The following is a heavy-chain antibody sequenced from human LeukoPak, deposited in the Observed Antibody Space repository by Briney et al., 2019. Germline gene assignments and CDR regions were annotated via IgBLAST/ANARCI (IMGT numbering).Heavy chain of an antibody. D-gene: IGHD4-17*01. CDR3: AREDGYGDYVDAFDI. CDR2: INHSGST. J-gene: IGHJ3*02. V-gene: IGHV4-34*01. Sequence: SETLSLTRAVYGGSFSGYYWSWIRQPPGKGLEWIGEINHSGSTNYNPSLKSRVTISVDTSKNQFSLKLSSVTAADTAVYYCAREDGYGDYVDAFDIWGQGTMVTVSS. CDR1: GGSFSGYY.